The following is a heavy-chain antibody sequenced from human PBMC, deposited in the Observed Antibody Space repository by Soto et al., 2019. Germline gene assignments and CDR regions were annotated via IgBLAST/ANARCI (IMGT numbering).Heavy chain of an antibody. CDR2: IIPSYGTT. J-gene: IGHJ6*02. Sequence: QVQLVQSGAEVKKPGSSVRVSCKASGGTFTDFAFSWVRQAPGQGFEWLGGIIPSYGTTNYAQKYQGNVTISAEISTRTVYLELTSLTSEDTAVYYCAREEVEACRGQSCSAYNSGRGHFYFYGMDFWGQGTSVTVS. CDR3: AREEVEACRGQSCSAYNSGRGHFYFYGMDF. CDR1: GGTFTDFA. V-gene: IGHV1-69*06. D-gene: IGHD3-10*01.